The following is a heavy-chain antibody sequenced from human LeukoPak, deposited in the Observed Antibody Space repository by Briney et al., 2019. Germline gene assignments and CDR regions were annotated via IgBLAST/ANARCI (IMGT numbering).Heavy chain of an antibody. CDR2: VFYSGST. CDR1: GGSISGSSYY. CDR3: ARNISMILEPARRMKYIWFDH. D-gene: IGHD3-22*01. V-gene: IGHV4-39*01. J-gene: IGHJ5*02. Sequence: NPAETLTPPCTVSGGSISGSSYYGAWIRQPPGKGLEWIGSVFYSGSTSYNPSLKSRVTISVDTSQNQFSLKVTSVTAADTAIYYCARNISMILEPARRMKYIWFDHWGQGTLVTVSS.